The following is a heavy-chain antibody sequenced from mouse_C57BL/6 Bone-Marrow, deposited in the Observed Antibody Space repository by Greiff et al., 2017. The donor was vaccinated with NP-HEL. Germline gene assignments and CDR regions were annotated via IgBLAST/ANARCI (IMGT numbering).Heavy chain of an antibody. V-gene: IGHV1-63*01. CDR2: IYPGGGYT. Sequence: QVQLQQSGAELVRPGTSVKMSCKASGYTFTNYWIGWAKQRPGHGLEWIGDIYPGGGYTNYNEKFKGKATLTADKSSSTAYMQFSSLTSEDSAIYDCARGSNYWYFDVWGTGTTVTVSS. CDR1: GYTFTNYW. D-gene: IGHD2-5*01. J-gene: IGHJ1*03. CDR3: ARGSNYWYFDV.